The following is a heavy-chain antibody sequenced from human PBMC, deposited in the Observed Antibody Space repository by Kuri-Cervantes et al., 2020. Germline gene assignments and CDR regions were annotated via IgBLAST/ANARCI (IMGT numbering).Heavy chain of an antibody. V-gene: IGHV3-9*01. D-gene: IGHD5-12*01. CDR2: ISWNSGSI. CDR3: AKDIVATIYYYGMDV. J-gene: IGHJ6*02. Sequence: SLKISCAASGFTFDDYAMHWVRQAPGKGLEWVSGISWNSGSIGYADSMKGRFTISRDNAKNSLYLQMNSLRVEDTALYYCAKDIVATIYYYGMDVWGQGTTVTVSS. CDR1: GFTFDDYA.